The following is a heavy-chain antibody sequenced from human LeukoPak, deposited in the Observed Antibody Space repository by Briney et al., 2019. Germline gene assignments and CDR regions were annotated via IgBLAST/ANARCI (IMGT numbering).Heavy chain of an antibody. CDR1: GFTFSSYA. CDR2: ISGSGGST. V-gene: IGHV3-23*01. Sequence: GGSLRLSCAASGFTFSSYAMSWVRQAPGKGLEWVSAISGSGGSTYYADSVKGRFTISRDNSKNTLYLQMNSLRAEDTAVYYCAKDGGYSGYGLLDYWGQGTLVTVSS. D-gene: IGHD5-12*01. CDR3: AKDGGYSGYGLLDY. J-gene: IGHJ4*02.